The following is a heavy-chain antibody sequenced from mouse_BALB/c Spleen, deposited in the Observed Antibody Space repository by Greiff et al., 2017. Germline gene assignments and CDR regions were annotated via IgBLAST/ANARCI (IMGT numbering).Heavy chain of an antibody. CDR3: ARKVNYYAMDY. Sequence: VQLQQSGAELVKPGASVKLSCKASGYTFTSYWIEWVKQRPGHGLEWIGEILPGSGSTNYNEKFKGKATFTADTSSNTAYMQLSSLTSEDSAVYYCARKVNYYAMDYWGQGTSVTVSS. CDR1: GYTFTSYW. J-gene: IGHJ4*01. CDR2: ILPGSGST. D-gene: IGHD2-13*01. V-gene: IGHV1-9*01.